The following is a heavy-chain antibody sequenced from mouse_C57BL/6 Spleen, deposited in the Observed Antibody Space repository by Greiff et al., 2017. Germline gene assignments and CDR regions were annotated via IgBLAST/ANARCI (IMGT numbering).Heavy chain of an antibody. CDR3: ARDCGSSLWFAY. D-gene: IGHD1-1*01. CDR1: GYSITSGYY. Sequence: EVKLMESGPGLVKPSPSLSLTCSVTGYSITSGYYWNWIRQFPGNKLEWMGYISNDGSNNYNPSLKNQSSLTRDTATNQFFLKLNSVTTEDTATYDCARDCGSSLWFAYWGQGTLVTVSA. CDR2: ISNDGSN. V-gene: IGHV3-6*01. J-gene: IGHJ3*01.